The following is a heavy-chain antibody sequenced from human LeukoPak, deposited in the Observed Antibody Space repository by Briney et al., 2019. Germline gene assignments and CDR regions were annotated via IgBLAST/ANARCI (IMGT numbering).Heavy chain of an antibody. CDR2: IYQSGST. Sequence: SETLSLTCSVSTDSTNVYYWSWIRQSPGKGLEWMGHIYQSGSTDYNPSFKSRVTISIDMSRKEFSLKLTSVTVADTAMYDCVRLRWELLAPYFDHWGQGAFVIVSS. V-gene: IGHV4-59*01. CDR3: VRLRWELLAPYFDH. D-gene: IGHD2-15*01. CDR1: TDSTNVYY. J-gene: IGHJ4*02.